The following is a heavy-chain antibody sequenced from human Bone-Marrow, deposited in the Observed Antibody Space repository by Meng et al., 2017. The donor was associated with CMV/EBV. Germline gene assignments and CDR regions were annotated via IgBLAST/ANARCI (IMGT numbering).Heavy chain of an antibody. Sequence: SETLSLTCTVSGGSISSYYWSWIRQPPGKGLEWIGYIYYSGSTNYNPSLKSRVTISVDTSKNQFSLKLSSVTAADTAVYYCARSSGAYDFWSGFWGQGTLVTVSS. CDR3: ARSSGAYDFWSGF. J-gene: IGHJ4*02. V-gene: IGHV4-59*01. CDR1: GGSISSYY. CDR2: IYYSGST. D-gene: IGHD3-3*01.